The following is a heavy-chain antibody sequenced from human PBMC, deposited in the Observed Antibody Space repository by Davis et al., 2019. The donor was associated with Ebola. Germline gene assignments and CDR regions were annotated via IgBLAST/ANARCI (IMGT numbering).Heavy chain of an antibody. CDR1: GFTFSSYA. J-gene: IGHJ6*02. D-gene: IGHD3-9*01. Sequence: GESLKISCAASGFTFSSYAMSWVRQAPGKGLEWVSLISGDGGSTYYADSVKGRFTISRDNSKNSLYLQMNSLRTEDTALYYCAKGDILTGYYNFYYYGMDVWGQGTTVTVSS. V-gene: IGHV3-43*02. CDR2: ISGDGGST. CDR3: AKGDILTGYYNFYYYGMDV.